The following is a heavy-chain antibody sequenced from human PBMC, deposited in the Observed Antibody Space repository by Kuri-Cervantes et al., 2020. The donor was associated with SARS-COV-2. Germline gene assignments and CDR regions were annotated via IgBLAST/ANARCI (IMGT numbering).Heavy chain of an antibody. CDR3: GSLRGRTTPFDN. Sequence: GGSLRLSCAASGFTFSNAWMNWVRQAPGKGLEWVARIKSDGSSTNYAASVKGRFTISRDNAKNTLYLQMNSLRAEDTAVYYCGSLRGRTTPFDNWGQGSLVTVSS. V-gene: IGHV3-74*01. J-gene: IGHJ4*02. D-gene: IGHD1-1*01. CDR2: IKSDGSST. CDR1: GFTFSNAW.